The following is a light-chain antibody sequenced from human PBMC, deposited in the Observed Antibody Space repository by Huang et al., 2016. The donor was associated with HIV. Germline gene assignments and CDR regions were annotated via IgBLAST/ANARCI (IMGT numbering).Light chain of an antibody. CDR3: QHYSNWPPLT. Sequence: IILTPYPATLSVSPGEGATLSFRASQSICPNLSGYQQGPGQAPRLLVYGASTRATGVPVRVRGSWSGTQFNLTLSSLQSEDFATYYCQHYSNWPPLTFGGGTKVDI. V-gene: IGKV3-15*01. CDR2: GAS. J-gene: IGKJ4*01. CDR1: QSICPN.